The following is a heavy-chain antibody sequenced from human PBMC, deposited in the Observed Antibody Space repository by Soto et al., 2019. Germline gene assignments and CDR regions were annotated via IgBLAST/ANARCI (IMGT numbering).Heavy chain of an antibody. J-gene: IGHJ6*02. D-gene: IGHD2-2*01. Sequence: ASVQDTCKASGYDFTAYYINWVRQAAGQGLEGMGWMNPINGATGSTHRFQGKFSMTTNAVTGTAYLEVTSLRSEDTAVYYCGRGPSPPAPAGGPRYYYVMDVWGQGTSVTVSS. CDR3: GRGPSPPAPAGGPRYYYVMDV. CDR2: MNPINGAT. V-gene: IGHV1-8*01. CDR1: GYDFTAYY.